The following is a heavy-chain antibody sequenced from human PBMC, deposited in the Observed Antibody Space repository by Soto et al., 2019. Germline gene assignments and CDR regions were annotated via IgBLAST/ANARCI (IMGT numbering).Heavy chain of an antibody. V-gene: IGHV4-34*01. CDR2: INHRGTT. Sequence: SETLSLTCAVYGGSLSAYYWGWIRQPPGKGLEWIGEINHRGTTNYNPSLKSRVSMSVDTSKNQFSVMLSSVTAADTAVYYCTRSRYCTSSSCSRYYFDNWGQGALVTVSS. CDR1: GGSLSAYY. CDR3: TRSRYCTSSSCSRYYFDN. D-gene: IGHD2-2*01. J-gene: IGHJ4*02.